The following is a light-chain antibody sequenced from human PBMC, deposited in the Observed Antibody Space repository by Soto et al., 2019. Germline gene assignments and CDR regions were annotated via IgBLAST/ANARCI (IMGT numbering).Light chain of an antibody. Sequence: QSVLTQPPSVSAAPGQKLTISCSGSSSNIGNTYVSWYQQLPGTAPKLLIYDNNKRPSGIPDRFSDSKSGTSATLAITGLQTGDEADYYCGTWDSSLSAYVFGTGTKVTVL. CDR3: GTWDSSLSAYV. CDR1: SSNIGNTY. V-gene: IGLV1-51*01. J-gene: IGLJ1*01. CDR2: DNN.